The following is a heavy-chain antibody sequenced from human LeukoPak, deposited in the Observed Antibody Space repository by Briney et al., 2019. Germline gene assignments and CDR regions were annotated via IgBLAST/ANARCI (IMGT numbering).Heavy chain of an antibody. J-gene: IGHJ4*02. CDR2: IYYSGST. Sequence: SETLSLTCTVSGGSISSHYWSWIRQPPGKGLEWIGYIYYSGSTNYNPSLKSRVTISVDTSKNQFSLKLSSVTAADTAVYYCARARELLVDYWGQGTLVTVSS. D-gene: IGHD1-26*01. CDR1: GGSISSHY. CDR3: ARARELLVDY. V-gene: IGHV4-59*11.